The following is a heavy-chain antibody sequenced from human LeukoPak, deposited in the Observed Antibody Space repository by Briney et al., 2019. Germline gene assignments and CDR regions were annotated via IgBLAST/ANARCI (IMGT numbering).Heavy chain of an antibody. Sequence: SETLSSTCTVSGGSISSSSYYWGWIRQSPGKGLEWIASLYYTGSPYYNPSLESRVTTSVDTSKNHFSLKLSAVTAADTAVYFCASQWLRYSGYYYYMDVWGKGPRSPSP. CDR2: LYYTGSP. CDR3: ASQWLRYSGYYYYMDV. D-gene: IGHD5-12*01. CDR1: GGSISSSSYY. V-gene: IGHV4-39*02. J-gene: IGHJ6*03.